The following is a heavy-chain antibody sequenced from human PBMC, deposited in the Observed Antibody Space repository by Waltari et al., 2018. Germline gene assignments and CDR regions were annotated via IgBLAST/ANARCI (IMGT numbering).Heavy chain of an antibody. CDR2: IKRKSDGETT. CDR1: GFNFKDAW. D-gene: IGHD3-22*01. J-gene: IGHJ5*02. V-gene: IGHV3-15*01. Sequence: VYLAESGGGLAKPGGSLRLSCEASGFNFKDAWMDWVRQGPGKGLGGVGRIKRKSDGETTDLAASVQGRFTLSRDDSSRTLSLHMTDLRSEDTGVYFCTTDPTLTMKVRKIDNHWGPGTLVTVSS. CDR3: TTDPTLTMKVRKIDNH.